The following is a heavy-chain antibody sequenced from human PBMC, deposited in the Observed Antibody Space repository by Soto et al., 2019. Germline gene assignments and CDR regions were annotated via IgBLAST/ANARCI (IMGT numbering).Heavy chain of an antibody. V-gene: IGHV4-59*01. CDR3: ARGLYDYSNPPLTWSDP. CDR1: GGSISSYH. J-gene: IGHJ5*02. Sequence: TSETLSLTCTVSGGSISSYHWSWIRQPPGKGLEWIGYVYYSGSTNYNPSLKSRVTISVDTSKNQSSLKLRSVTAADTAVYYCARGLYDYSNPPLTWSDPWGQGTQVTVSS. CDR2: VYYSGST. D-gene: IGHD4-4*01.